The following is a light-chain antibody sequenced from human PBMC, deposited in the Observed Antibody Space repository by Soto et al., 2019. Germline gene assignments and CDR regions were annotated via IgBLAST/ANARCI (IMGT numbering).Light chain of an antibody. V-gene: IGLV3-25*02. CDR1: ALPKQY. CDR3: QSADSSGTYYV. Sequence: ELTQPPSVSVSPGQTARITCSGDALPKQYAYWYQQKPGQAPVSVIYKDTERPSGIPERFSGSTSGTTVTLTISGVQAEDEADYYCQSADSSGTYYVFGTGTKVTVL. CDR2: KDT. J-gene: IGLJ1*01.